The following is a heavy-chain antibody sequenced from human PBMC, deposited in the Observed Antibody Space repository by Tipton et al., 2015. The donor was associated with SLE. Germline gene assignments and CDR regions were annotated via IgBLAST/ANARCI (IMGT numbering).Heavy chain of an antibody. CDR2: IYFSGTT. CDR1: GASITSAGYY. CDR3: ARRRSYSFRSAWMLDH. Sequence: GLVKPSQTLSLNCSVSGASITSAGYYWSWMRHHPGKGLEWIGNIYFSGTTYYNPSLRSRVSISVDKSKNHFSLHLTSVTAADTAFYYCARRRSYSFRSAWMLDHWGQGALVTVSS. D-gene: IGHD2-15*01. V-gene: IGHV4-31*09. J-gene: IGHJ5*02.